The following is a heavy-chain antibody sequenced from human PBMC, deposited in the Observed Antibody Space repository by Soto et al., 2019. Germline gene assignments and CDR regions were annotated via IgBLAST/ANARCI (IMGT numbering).Heavy chain of an antibody. CDR1: GYTLTELS. CDR2: FDPEDGET. D-gene: IGHD3-3*01. Sequence: ASVKVSCKVSGYTLTELSMHWVRQAPGKGLEWMGGFDPEDGETIYAQKFQGRVTMTEDTSTDTAYMELSSLRSEDTAVYYCAAYPRRITIFGVVIRPHNKWGQGPLVTVSS. V-gene: IGHV1-24*01. CDR3: AAYPRRITIFGVVIRPHNK. J-gene: IGHJ4*02.